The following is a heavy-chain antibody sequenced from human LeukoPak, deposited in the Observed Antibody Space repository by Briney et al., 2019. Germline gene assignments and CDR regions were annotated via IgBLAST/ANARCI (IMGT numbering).Heavy chain of an antibody. V-gene: IGHV5-51*01. CDR2: IYPGDSDT. CDR1: GYRYSFTSYW. Sequence: GESLKISCKDSGYRYSFTSYWIAWVRQMPGKGLEWMGIIYPGDSDTRYSPSFQGQVTISVDKSISTAYLQWSGLRASDTAMYYCARHYYDSTGNPRGGFDYWGQGTLVTVSS. CDR3: ARHYYDSTGNPRGGFDY. D-gene: IGHD3-22*01. J-gene: IGHJ4*02.